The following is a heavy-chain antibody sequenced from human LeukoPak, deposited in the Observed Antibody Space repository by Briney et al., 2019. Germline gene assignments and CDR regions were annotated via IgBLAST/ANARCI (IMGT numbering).Heavy chain of an antibody. CDR3: ARAYYDILTGYYHPLFHYYYYGMDV. CDR1: GFTFSSYS. CDR2: ISSSSSYI. J-gene: IGHJ6*02. D-gene: IGHD3-9*01. Sequence: GGSLRLSCAASGFTFSSYSMNWVRQAPGKGLEWVSSISSSSSYIYYADSVKGRFTISRDNAKNSLYLQMNSLRAEDTAVYYCARAYYDILTGYYHPLFHYYYYGMDVWGQGTTVTVSS. V-gene: IGHV3-21*01.